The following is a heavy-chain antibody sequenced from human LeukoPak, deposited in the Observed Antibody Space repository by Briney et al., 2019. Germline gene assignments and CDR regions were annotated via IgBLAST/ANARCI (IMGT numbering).Heavy chain of an antibody. J-gene: IGHJ4*02. CDR2: IYTSGST. D-gene: IGHD1-26*01. Sequence: SQTLSLTCTVSGGSISSGSYYWSWIRQPAGKGLEWIGRIYTSGSTNYNPSLKSRITISVDTSKNQFSLKLSSVTAADTAVYYCARAPPEWELLSYFDYWGQGTLVTVSS. CDR3: ARAPPEWELLSYFDY. CDR1: GGSISSGSYY. V-gene: IGHV4-61*02.